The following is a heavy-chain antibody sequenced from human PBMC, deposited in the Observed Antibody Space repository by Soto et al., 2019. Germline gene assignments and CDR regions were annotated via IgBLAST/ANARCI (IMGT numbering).Heavy chain of an antibody. CDR2: IIPIFGTA. J-gene: IGHJ6*02. D-gene: IGHD2-2*01. Sequence: ASVKVSCKASVGTFSSYAISWVRQAPGQGLEWMGGIIPIFGTADYAQKFQGRVTINADESTSTAYMELSSLRSEDTAVYYCARLVPAAGYYYGMDVWGQGTTVTVSS. V-gene: IGHV1-69*13. CDR3: ARLVPAAGYYYGMDV. CDR1: VGTFSSYA.